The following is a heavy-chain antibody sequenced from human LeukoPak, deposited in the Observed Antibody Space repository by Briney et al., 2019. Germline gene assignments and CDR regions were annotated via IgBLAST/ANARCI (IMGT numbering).Heavy chain of an antibody. D-gene: IGHD3-10*01. Sequence: GPSVKLSCKASGYTFTSYGISWERQAPGHGLEWMGWISAYNGNTNYAQKLQGRVTMTTDTSTSTAYMELRSLRSDDTAVYYCARASITMVRGVLDPWGQGTLVTVSS. CDR2: ISAYNGNT. CDR1: GYTFTSYG. V-gene: IGHV1-18*04. J-gene: IGHJ5*02. CDR3: ARASITMVRGVLDP.